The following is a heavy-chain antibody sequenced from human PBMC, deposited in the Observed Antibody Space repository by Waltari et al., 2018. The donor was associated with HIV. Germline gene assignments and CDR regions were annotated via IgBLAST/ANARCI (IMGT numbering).Heavy chain of an antibody. CDR2: IHYSGAT. J-gene: IGHJ4*02. Sequence: QVRLQESGPGLVRPSQTLSLSCTVSGDSVSSGDYYWTWIRQIPGKGLQWIGNIHYSGATYFDPAFKSRLTMSIDRSKNQFSRKLNSVTAADSAVYYCASLPLTYCAGDCPRWAYFDFWGQGTRVTVSS. D-gene: IGHD2-21*02. V-gene: IGHV4-30-4*01. CDR3: ASLPLTYCAGDCPRWAYFDF. CDR1: GDSVSSGDYY.